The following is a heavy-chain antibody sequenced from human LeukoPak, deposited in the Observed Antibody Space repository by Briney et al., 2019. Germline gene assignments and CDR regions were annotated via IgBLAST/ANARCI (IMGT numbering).Heavy chain of an antibody. CDR1: GYTFTSYY. Sequence: ASVKVSCKASGYTFTSYYMHWVRRAPGQGLEWMGIINPSGGSTSYAQKFQGRVTMTRDMSTSTVYMELSSLRSEDTAVYYCARDLVPAARGGWFDPWGQGTLVTVSS. D-gene: IGHD2-2*01. V-gene: IGHV1-46*01. CDR3: ARDLVPAARGGWFDP. CDR2: INPSGGST. J-gene: IGHJ5*02.